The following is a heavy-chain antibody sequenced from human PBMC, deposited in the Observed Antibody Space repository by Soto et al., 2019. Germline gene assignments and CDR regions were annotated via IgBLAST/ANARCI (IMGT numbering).Heavy chain of an antibody. Sequence: PGGSLRLSCAASGFTFSNAWMNWVRQAPGKGLEWVGRIKSKTDGGTTDYAAPVKGRFTISRDDSKNTLYLQMNSLKTEDTAVYYCTTDRYYYDSSGQSYYFDYWGQGTLVTVSS. D-gene: IGHD3-22*01. CDR1: GFTFSNAW. J-gene: IGHJ4*02. CDR3: TTDRYYYDSSGQSYYFDY. CDR2: IKSKTDGGTT. V-gene: IGHV3-15*07.